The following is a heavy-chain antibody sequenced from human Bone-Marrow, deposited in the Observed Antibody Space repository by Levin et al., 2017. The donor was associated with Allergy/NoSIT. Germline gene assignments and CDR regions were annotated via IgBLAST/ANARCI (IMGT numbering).Heavy chain of an antibody. CDR2: ISYDGSKK. D-gene: IGHD6-13*01. CDR1: QFAFSNYA. Sequence: GALRLSCEASQFAFSNYAFHWVRQAPGKGLEWVAFISYDGSKKNYADSVKGRFTISRDNSRNTLFLQMSGLRSDDTAVYYCASDGTREYSSSWYYFDFWGQGTLVTVSS. J-gene: IGHJ4*02. V-gene: IGHV3-30*04. CDR3: ASDGTREYSSSWYYFDF.